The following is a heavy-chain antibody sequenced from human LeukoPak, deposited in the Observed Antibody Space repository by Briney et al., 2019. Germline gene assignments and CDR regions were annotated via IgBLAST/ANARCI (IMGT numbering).Heavy chain of an antibody. CDR1: GGSFSGYY. J-gene: IGHJ4*02. Sequence: SETLSLTCAVYGGSFSGYYWSWIRQPPGKGLEWIGEINHSGSTNYNPSLKSRVTISVDTSKNQFSLKLSSVTAADTAVYYCARSSLIYYYYGSGSYRGYFDYWGQGTLVTVSS. D-gene: IGHD3-10*01. V-gene: IGHV4-34*01. CDR3: ARSSLIYYYYGSGSYRGYFDY. CDR2: INHSGST.